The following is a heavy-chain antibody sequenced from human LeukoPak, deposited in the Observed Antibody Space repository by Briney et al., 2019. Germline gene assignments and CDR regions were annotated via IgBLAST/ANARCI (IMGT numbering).Heavy chain of an antibody. V-gene: IGHV3-49*04. Sequence: GGSLRLSCAASGFTFSSYGMSWVRQAPGKGLEWVGFIRSKAYGGTTEYAASVKGRFTISRDDSKSIAYLQMNSLKTEDTAVYYCTRAGYDMIVGAFDIWGQGTMVTVSS. CDR2: IRSKAYGGTT. CDR3: TRAGYDMIVGAFDI. CDR1: GFTFSSYG. J-gene: IGHJ3*02. D-gene: IGHD3-22*01.